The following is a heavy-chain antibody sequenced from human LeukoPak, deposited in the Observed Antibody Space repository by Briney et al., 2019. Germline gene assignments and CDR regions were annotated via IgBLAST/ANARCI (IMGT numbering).Heavy chain of an antibody. CDR2: INPDGNKK. CDR1: GLTFSSSW. D-gene: IGHD5-18*01. J-gene: IGHJ4*02. Sequence: GGSLRLSCAVSGLTFSSSWMDWVRQAPGKGLEWVASINPDGNKKHSADSVEGRFTISRDNAENSLYLQMNSLRVEDTAFYYCARDLAYSRLDYWGQGMLVTVSS. V-gene: IGHV3-7*01. CDR3: ARDLAYSRLDY.